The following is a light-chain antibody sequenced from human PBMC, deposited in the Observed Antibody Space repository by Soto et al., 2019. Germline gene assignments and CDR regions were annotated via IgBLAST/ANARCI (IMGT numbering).Light chain of an antibody. V-gene: IGKV3-20*01. J-gene: IGKJ2*01. CDR2: GAS. CDR1: QSVPSIY. Sequence: EIVLTQSPGSLSLSPGERATLSCRASQSVPSIYLAWYQQKPGQAPRLLIYGASSRATGIPDRFSGSGSGTDFTLTINRLEPEDFAVYYCQQYVTSHTFGQGTKVEIK. CDR3: QQYVTSHT.